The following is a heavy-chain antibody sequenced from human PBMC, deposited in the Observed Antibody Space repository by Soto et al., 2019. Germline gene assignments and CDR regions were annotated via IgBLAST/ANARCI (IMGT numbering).Heavy chain of an antibody. V-gene: IGHV3-30*04. J-gene: IGHJ4*02. Sequence: QVQLVESGGGMVQPGTSLRLSCAASGFTFNSLSLHWVRQRPDKGLEWVAVISHDGRVTFYADFVKGRFTVSRDNSKNTIYLQVNSLRAEDTGVYYCAREPYGDSQYFDYWGQGTLVTVSS. D-gene: IGHD2-21*02. CDR2: ISHDGRVT. CDR1: GFTFNSLS. CDR3: AREPYGDSQYFDY.